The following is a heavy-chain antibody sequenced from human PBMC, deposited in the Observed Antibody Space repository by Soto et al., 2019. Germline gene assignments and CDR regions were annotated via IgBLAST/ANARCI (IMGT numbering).Heavy chain of an antibody. Sequence: PSETLSLTCTVSGGSISSSSYYWGWIRQPPGKGLEWIGSIYYSGSTYYNPSLKSRVTISVDTSKNQFSLKLSSVTAADTAVYYCARHRYYGSGNWFDPWGQGTLVTVS. CDR2: IYYSGST. V-gene: IGHV4-39*01. CDR3: ARHRYYGSGNWFDP. D-gene: IGHD3-10*01. CDR1: GGSISSSSYY. J-gene: IGHJ5*02.